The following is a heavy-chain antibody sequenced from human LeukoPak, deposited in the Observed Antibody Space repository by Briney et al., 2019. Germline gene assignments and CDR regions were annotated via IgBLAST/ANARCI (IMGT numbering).Heavy chain of an antibody. CDR2: INPRSGGT. V-gene: IGHV1-2*02. CDR3: ATDPTTAGTTRFDY. CDR1: GYTFTGYY. J-gene: IGHJ4*02. D-gene: IGHD1-1*01. Sequence: ASVKVSCKASGYTFTGYYMHWVRQAPGQGLEWMGWINPRSGGTNYAQKFQGRVTMTRDTSISTAYMELSRLTSDDTAVYYCATDPTTAGTTRFDYWGQGTLVTVSS.